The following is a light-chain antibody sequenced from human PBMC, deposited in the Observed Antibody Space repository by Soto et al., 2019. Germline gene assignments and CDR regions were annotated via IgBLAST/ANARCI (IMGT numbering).Light chain of an antibody. CDR1: QSVSSSY. CDR2: GAS. V-gene: IGKV3-20*01. J-gene: IGKJ5*01. CDR3: QQYDSSPPNT. Sequence: EIVLRQSPGTLSLSPGERATLSCRASQSVSSSYLAWYQQKPGQAPRLLIYGASSRATGLPDRFSGSGSGTDFPLTIRTVEPEDFAVYYCQQYDSSPPNTFGQGTRLEIK.